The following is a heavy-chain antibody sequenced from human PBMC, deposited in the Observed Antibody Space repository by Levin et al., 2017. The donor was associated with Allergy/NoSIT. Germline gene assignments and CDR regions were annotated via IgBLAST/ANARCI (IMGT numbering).Heavy chain of an antibody. J-gene: IGHJ4*02. CDR3: ARDGYCRDGSCTTTFDH. CDR1: GGSITSGGFY. D-gene: IGHD2-15*01. Sequence: SETLSLTCTVSGGSITSGGFYWSWIRQPAGKGLEWIGRIYSSGSINYNPSLKSRVTISVDTSKNQLSLKLSSVTAADTAVYYCARDGYCRDGSCTTTFDHWGRGTLVTVSS. V-gene: IGHV4-61*02. CDR2: IYSSGSI.